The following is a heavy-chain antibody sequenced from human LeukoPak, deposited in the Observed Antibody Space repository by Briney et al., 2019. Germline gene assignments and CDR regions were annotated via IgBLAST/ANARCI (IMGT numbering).Heavy chain of an antibody. J-gene: IGHJ4*02. V-gene: IGHV3-23*01. Sequence: GGSLRLSCAASGFTFMSYAMSWVGQAPGSGLAWVSTIRAGGDSTNYADSVKGRFTISRDDTKNTLSLQMNGLRAEDTAVYYCAKRTDYSNNWYSFDYWGQGTLVTVSS. CDR2: IRAGGDST. D-gene: IGHD6-13*01. CDR1: GFTFMSYA. CDR3: AKRTDYSNNWYSFDY.